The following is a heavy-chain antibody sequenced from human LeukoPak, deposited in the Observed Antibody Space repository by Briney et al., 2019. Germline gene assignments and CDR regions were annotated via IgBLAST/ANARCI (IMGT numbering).Heavy chain of an antibody. V-gene: IGHV4-39*07. CDR2: IYDSGST. CDR1: GGSISRSSYY. J-gene: IGHJ4*02. CDR3: AREGAYSYGFFDY. Sequence: SETLSLTCTVSGGSISRSSYYWGWIRQPPGKGLEWIASIYDSGSTNYNPSLKSRVTISVDTSKNQFSLKLSSVTAADTAVYYCAREGAYSYGFFDYWGQGTLVTVSS. D-gene: IGHD5-18*01.